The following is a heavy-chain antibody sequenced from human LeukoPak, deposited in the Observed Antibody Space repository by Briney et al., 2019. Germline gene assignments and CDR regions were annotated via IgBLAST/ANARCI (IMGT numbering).Heavy chain of an antibody. CDR3: ARDFGQQREYGMDV. CDR1: GYTFTGYY. D-gene: IGHD6-13*01. Sequence: GASVKVSCKASGYTFTGYYMHWVRQAPGQGLEWMGRINPNSGGTIYAQTFQGRVTMTRDTSISTAYMELSRLRSDDTAVYYCARDFGQQREYGMDVWGQGTTVIVSS. V-gene: IGHV1-2*06. CDR2: INPNSGGT. J-gene: IGHJ6*02.